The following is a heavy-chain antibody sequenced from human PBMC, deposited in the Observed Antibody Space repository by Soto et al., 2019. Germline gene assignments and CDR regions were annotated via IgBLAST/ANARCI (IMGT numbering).Heavy chain of an antibody. CDR2: IYYSGST. D-gene: IGHD1-7*01. CDR3: ASLYNWNYISAFDI. Sequence: SETLSLTCTVSGGSISSYYWSWIRQPPGKGLEWIGYIYYSGSTNYNPSLKSRVTISVDTSKNQFSLKLSSVTAADTAVYYCASLYNWNYISAFDIWGQGTMVTVSS. CDR1: GGSISSYY. V-gene: IGHV4-59*08. J-gene: IGHJ3*02.